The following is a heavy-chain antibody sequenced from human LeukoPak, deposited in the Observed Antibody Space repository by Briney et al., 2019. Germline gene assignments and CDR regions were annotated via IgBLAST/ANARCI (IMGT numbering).Heavy chain of an antibody. CDR1: GFTFSSYA. J-gene: IGHJ4*02. D-gene: IGHD2-2*01. CDR3: AKEVVPGTSRSFDY. V-gene: IGHV3-23*01. CDR2: ISVSGGSM. Sequence: GGSLRLSCAVSGFTFSSYAMSWVRQAPGKGLEWVSVISVSGGSMYYADSVKGRFTISRDNSKSTLYLQMNSLRAEDTAVYYCAKEVVPGTSRSFDYWGQGTLVTVSS.